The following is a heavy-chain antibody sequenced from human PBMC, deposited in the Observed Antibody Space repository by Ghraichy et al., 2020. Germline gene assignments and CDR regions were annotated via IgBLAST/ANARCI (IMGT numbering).Heavy chain of an antibody. Sequence: GGSLRLSCAASGFTFSSYWMSWVRQAPGKGLEWVANIKQDGSEKYYVDSVKGRFTISRDNAKNSLYLQMNSLRAEDTAVYYCASTKIGYSSSWSYYYFDYWGQGTLVTVSS. CDR2: IKQDGSEK. J-gene: IGHJ4*02. V-gene: IGHV3-7*01. CDR1: GFTFSSYW. D-gene: IGHD6-13*01. CDR3: ASTKIGYSSSWSYYYFDY.